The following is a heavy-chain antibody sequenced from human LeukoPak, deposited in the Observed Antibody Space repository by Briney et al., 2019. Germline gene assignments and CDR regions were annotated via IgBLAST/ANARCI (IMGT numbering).Heavy chain of an antibody. V-gene: IGHV1-18*01. CDR3: ARVVVAARYFDY. D-gene: IGHD2-15*01. CDR1: GYTFTSYG. J-gene: IGHJ4*02. CDR2: ISAYNGNT. Sequence: AXXKVSCKASGYTFTSYGISWVRQAPGQGLEWMGWISAYNGNTNYAQKLQGRVTMTTDTSTSTAYMELRSMISDDTAVYYCARVVVAARYFDYWGQGTLVTVSS.